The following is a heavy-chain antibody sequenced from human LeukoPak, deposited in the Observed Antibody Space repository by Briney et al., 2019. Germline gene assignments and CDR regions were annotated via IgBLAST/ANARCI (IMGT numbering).Heavy chain of an antibody. Sequence: NPSETLCLTCTVSGGSISSYYWSWVRQPPGKGLEWVGYIYYSGSTNYNPSLKSRVTISVDTSKNQFSLKLSSVTAADTAVYYCARLLYYYDSSPSPAFDIWGQGTMVTVSS. V-gene: IGHV4-59*08. CDR1: GGSISSYY. CDR2: IYYSGST. D-gene: IGHD3-22*01. J-gene: IGHJ3*02. CDR3: ARLLYYYDSSPSPAFDI.